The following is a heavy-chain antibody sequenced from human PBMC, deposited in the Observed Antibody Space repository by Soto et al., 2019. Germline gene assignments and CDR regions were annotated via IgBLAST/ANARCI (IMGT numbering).Heavy chain of an antibody. J-gene: IGHJ4*02. CDR1: GFTFSSYS. D-gene: IGHD1-7*01. V-gene: IGHV3-21*01. CDR2: ISSSSSYI. CDR3: ARGAGTFPPDY. Sequence: EVQLVESGGGLVKPGGSLRLSCAASGFTFSSYSMNWVRQAPGKGLEWVSSISSSSSYIYYADSVKGRFTISRDSAKNSLYLQMNSLRAEDTAVYYCARGAGTFPPDYWGQGTLVTVSS.